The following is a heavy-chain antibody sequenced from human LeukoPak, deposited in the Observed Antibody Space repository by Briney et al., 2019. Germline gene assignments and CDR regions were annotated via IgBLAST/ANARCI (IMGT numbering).Heavy chain of an antibody. CDR2: ISASGGST. J-gene: IGHJ3*02. V-gene: IGHV3-23*01. CDR1: GFTFSSYA. CDR3: AKGITASNYDAFDI. D-gene: IGHD1-1*01. Sequence: PGGSLRLSCAASGFTFSSYAMSWVRQAPGKGLDWVSAISASGGSTSYADSVKGRFTISRDNSKNTLYLQMNSLRAEHTAVYYCAKGITASNYDAFDIWGQGTMVTVSS.